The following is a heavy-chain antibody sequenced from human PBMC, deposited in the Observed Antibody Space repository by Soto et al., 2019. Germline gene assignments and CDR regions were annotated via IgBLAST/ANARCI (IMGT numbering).Heavy chain of an antibody. Sequence: GGSLRLSCAASGFTFSNSGMHWVRQAPGKGPEWVAVISYDGSSKYYADSVKGRFAISRDNPKNMLYLQMNSLRPEDTALYYCAKDYCSSTSCPFDPWGQGTQVTVSS. V-gene: IGHV3-30*18. CDR3: AKDYCSSTSCPFDP. D-gene: IGHD2-2*01. J-gene: IGHJ5*02. CDR1: GFTFSNSG. CDR2: ISYDGSSK.